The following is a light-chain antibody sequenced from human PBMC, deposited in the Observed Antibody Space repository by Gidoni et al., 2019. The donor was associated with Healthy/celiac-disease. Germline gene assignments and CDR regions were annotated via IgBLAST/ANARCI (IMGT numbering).Light chain of an antibody. CDR2: DDS. J-gene: IGKJ1*01. V-gene: IGKV3-11*01. CDR1: QGVSRY. Sequence: EIVFTQSPATMSLSPGERATLSCRASQGVSRYLAWYQQKPGRAPRRLTCDDSNMAAGIPARFRGSGSGTDFTLTISGLEPEDFAVYYCQQRNNWPWTFGQGTKVEIK. CDR3: QQRNNWPWT.